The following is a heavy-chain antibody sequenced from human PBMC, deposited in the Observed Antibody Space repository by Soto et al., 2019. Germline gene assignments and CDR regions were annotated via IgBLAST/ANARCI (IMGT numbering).Heavy chain of an antibody. Sequence: VQLVESGGGLVQPGGSLRLSCAASGFTFSSYWMHWVRQAPGKGLVWVSRINSDGSSTSYADSVKGRFTISRDNAKNTLYLQMNSLRAEDTAVYYCAREGAGDFWSGYSPRFDYWGQGTLVTVSS. D-gene: IGHD3-3*01. J-gene: IGHJ4*02. CDR2: INSDGSST. CDR3: AREGAGDFWSGYSPRFDY. V-gene: IGHV3-74*01. CDR1: GFTFSSYW.